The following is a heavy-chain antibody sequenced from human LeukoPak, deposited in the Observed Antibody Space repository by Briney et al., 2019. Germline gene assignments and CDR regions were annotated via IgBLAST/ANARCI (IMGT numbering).Heavy chain of an antibody. D-gene: IGHD3-22*01. J-gene: IGHJ4*02. CDR1: GYTFTSYA. CDR3: ARSLYYYDSSGYYGVDY. CDR2: INAGNGNT. V-gene: IGHV1-3*01. Sequence: ASVKVSCKASGYTFTSYAMHWVRQAPGQRLEWMGWINAGNGNTKYSQKFQGRVTITRDTSASTAYMELSSLRSEDTAVYYCARSLYYYDSSGYYGVDYWGQGTLVTVSS.